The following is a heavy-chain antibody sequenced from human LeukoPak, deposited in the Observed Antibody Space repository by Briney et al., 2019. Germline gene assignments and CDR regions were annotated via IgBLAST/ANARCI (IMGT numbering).Heavy chain of an antibody. Sequence: GGSLRLSCAASGFTFSSYSMNWVRQAPGKGLEGVSYISSSSSYIYYADSVKGRFTISRDNAKNSLYLQMNSLRAEDTAVYYCAKCRDGYNLDAFDIWGQGTMVTVSS. CDR1: GFTFSSYS. CDR2: ISSSSSYI. D-gene: IGHD5-24*01. J-gene: IGHJ3*02. CDR3: AKCRDGYNLDAFDI. V-gene: IGHV3-21*05.